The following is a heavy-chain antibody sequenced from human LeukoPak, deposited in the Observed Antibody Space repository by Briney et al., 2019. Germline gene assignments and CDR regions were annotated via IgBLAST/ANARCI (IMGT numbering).Heavy chain of an antibody. CDR1: GFTFSSYA. D-gene: IGHD4-17*01. CDR2: ISSNGGST. Sequence: GGSLRLSCAASGFTFSSYAMHWVRQAPGKGLEYVSAISSNGGSTYYANSVKGRSTISRDNSKNTLYLQMGSLRAEDMAVYYCARGDGAYGDYYYGMDVWGQGTTVTVSS. J-gene: IGHJ6*02. V-gene: IGHV3-64*01. CDR3: ARGDGAYGDYYYGMDV.